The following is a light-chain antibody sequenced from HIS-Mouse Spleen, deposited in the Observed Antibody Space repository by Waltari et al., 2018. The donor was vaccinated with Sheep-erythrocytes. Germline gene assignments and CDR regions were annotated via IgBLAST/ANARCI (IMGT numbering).Light chain of an antibody. V-gene: IGLV2-23*01. J-gene: IGLJ3*02. CDR1: SSDVGSYHL. Sequence: QSALTQPASVSGSPGQSITISVTGTSSDVGSYHLVSWYQQHPGKAPKPMIYEGSKRPSGVSNRFSGSKSGNTASLTISGLQAEDEADYYCCSYAGSSTPWVFGGGTKLTVL. CDR2: EGS. CDR3: CSYAGSSTPWV.